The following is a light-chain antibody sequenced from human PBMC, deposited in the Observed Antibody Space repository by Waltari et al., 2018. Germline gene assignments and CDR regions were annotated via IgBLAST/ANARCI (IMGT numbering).Light chain of an antibody. V-gene: IGLV2-23*02. J-gene: IGLJ1*01. Sequence: QSALTQPDSVSGSPGQSITISCTGTSSDAGNYDIFSWYQQHPGKVPKPMLYEVTKRPSGVSNRFSGSKSDNTASLTISGLQAEDEAHYYCCSYAGRSNFYVFGTGTKVTVL. CDR2: EVT. CDR3: CSYAGRSNFYV. CDR1: SSDAGNYDI.